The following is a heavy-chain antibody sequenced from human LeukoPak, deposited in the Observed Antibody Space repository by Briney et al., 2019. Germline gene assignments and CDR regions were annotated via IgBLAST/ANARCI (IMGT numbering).Heavy chain of an antibody. J-gene: IGHJ4*02. Sequence: GGSLRLSCAASGFTFSSYAMHWVRQAPGKGLEYVSAISSNGGSTYYANSVKDRFTISRDNSKNTLYLQMGSLRAEDMAVYYCARGRIRADYWGQGTLVTVSS. CDR2: ISSNGGST. CDR1: GFTFSSYA. V-gene: IGHV3-64*01. CDR3: ARGRIRADY.